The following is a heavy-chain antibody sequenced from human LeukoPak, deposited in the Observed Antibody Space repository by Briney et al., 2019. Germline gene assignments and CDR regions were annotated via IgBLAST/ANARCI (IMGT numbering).Heavy chain of an antibody. CDR1: GYTFTTYP. J-gene: IGHJ3*02. D-gene: IGHD3-22*01. Sequence: ASVKVSCKASGYTFTTYPINWVRQAPGQGLEWMGGIIPIFGTANYAQKFQGRVTITADESTSTAYMELSSLRSEDTAVYYCARDQGLSYDSSGYPHAFDIWGQGTMVTVSS. CDR2: IIPIFGTA. CDR3: ARDQGLSYDSSGYPHAFDI. V-gene: IGHV1-69*13.